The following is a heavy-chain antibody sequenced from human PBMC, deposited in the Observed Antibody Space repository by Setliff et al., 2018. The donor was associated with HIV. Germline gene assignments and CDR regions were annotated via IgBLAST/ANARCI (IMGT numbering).Heavy chain of an antibody. Sequence: SETLSLTCTSSGDSISGYYWSWIRQPAGKGLEWIGRMHTSGSTYYNPSLRSRVTMSVDTSKNQFSLKVTSVTAADTAVYYCTRDLWGDDYYYNNMDVWGKGTTVTVSS. CDR3: TRDLWGDDYYYNNMDV. J-gene: IGHJ6*03. CDR1: GDSISGYY. D-gene: IGHD2-21*02. V-gene: IGHV4-4*07. CDR2: MHTSGST.